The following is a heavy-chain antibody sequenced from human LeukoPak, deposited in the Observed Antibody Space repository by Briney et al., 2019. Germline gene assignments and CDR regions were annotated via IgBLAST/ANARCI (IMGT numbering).Heavy chain of an antibody. CDR1: GFTFSSYS. CDR3: AREAAYCSSTSCYYAFDI. CDR2: ISSSSSYI. J-gene: IGHJ3*02. V-gene: IGHV3-21*01. D-gene: IGHD2-2*01. Sequence: GGSLRLSCAASGFTFSSYSMNWVRQAPGKGLEWVSSISSSSSYIYYADSVKGRFTISRDNAKNSLYLQMSSLRAEDTAVYYRAREAAYCSSTSCYYAFDIWGQGTMVTVSS.